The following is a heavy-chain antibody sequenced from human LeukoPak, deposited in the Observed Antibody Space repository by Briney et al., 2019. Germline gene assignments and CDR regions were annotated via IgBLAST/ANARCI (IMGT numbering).Heavy chain of an antibody. CDR1: GYSFTNYW. CDR3: SRRGYLCSGGSCPGYFDY. CDR2: IYPGGSDT. J-gene: IGHJ4*02. Sequence: GESLKISCKCSGYSFTNYWIGLVRPTPGKGLGWVGIIYPGGSDTRYSPSVQGQVTISADKSISTAYLQWSRLKASDTAMYDCSRRGYLCSGGSCPGYFDYWGQGTLVTVSS. V-gene: IGHV5-51*01. D-gene: IGHD2-15*01.